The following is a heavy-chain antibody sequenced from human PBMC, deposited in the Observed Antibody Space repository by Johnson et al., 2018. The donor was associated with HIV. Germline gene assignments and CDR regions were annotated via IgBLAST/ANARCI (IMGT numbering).Heavy chain of an antibody. CDR1: GFTFDDYA. CDR3: TTDLIVVIPIGAFDV. J-gene: IGHJ3*01. D-gene: IGHD2-21*01. V-gene: IGHV3-43*01. Sequence: VQLVESGGVVVQPGGSLRLSCAASGFTFDDYAMHWVRQAPGKGLEWVSLISWDGGTTDYAAPVKGRFSISRDDSKSTLYLQMNSLKTEDSAVYYCTTDLIVVIPIGAFDVWGQGTTVTVSS. CDR2: ISWDGGTT.